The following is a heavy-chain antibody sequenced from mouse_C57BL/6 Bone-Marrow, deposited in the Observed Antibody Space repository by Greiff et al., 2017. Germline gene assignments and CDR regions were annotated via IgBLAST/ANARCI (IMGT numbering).Heavy chain of an antibody. CDR2: INPSDSET. V-gene: IGHV1-61*01. CDR3: ARGYSNYAMDY. J-gene: IGHJ4*01. D-gene: IGHD2-5*01. CDR1: GYTFTNYW. Sequence: QVQLQQPGPELVRPGSSVKLSCKASGYTFTNYWMDWVKQRPGKGLEWIGNINPSDSETHYNQKFKDKATLTVDKSSSTAYMQLSSLTSEDSAVYYCARGYSNYAMDYWGQGTSVTVSS.